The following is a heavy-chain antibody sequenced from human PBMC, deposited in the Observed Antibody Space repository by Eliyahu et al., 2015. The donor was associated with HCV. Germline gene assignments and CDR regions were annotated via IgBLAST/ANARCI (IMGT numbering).Heavy chain of an antibody. D-gene: IGHD3-10*01. CDR2: IXEDGSER. V-gene: IGHV3-7*01. J-gene: IGHJ4*02. CDR3: VRDLDRRTKFGSAY. CDR1: GFILXXYW. Sequence: EVQLVESGGXLVQPGGSXRLSCXASGFILXXYWXYWARQAPGKGXEWVANIXEDGSERYYVGSVKGRFTISRDNANNLLYLQMNSLRVEDTAVYYCVRDLDRRTKFGSAYWGQGTLVTVSS.